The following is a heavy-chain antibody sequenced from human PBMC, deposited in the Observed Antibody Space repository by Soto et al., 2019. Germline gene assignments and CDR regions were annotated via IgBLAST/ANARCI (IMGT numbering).Heavy chain of an antibody. V-gene: IGHV3-23*01. J-gene: IGHJ3*01. D-gene: IGHD2-21*02. CDR1: GFTFGNFG. Sequence: EVQLLESGGGLVQPGVSLRLSCAASGFTFGNFGMNWVRQAPGKGLEWVSGISGGGGSTYYADSVKGRFTISRDPSKNTIFLEMNSLRAEDTAVYYCAKGFIVVVTVIRPDDAFDVWGQGTLVTVSS. CDR3: AKGFIVVVTVIRPDDAFDV. CDR2: ISGGGGST.